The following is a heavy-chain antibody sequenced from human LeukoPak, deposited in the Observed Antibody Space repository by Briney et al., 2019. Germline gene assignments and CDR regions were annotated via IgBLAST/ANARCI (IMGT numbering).Heavy chain of an antibody. CDR3: ARDRNYYDSSGYYLTDAFDI. V-gene: IGHV4-59*01. J-gene: IGHJ3*02. Sequence: SETLSLTCTVSGGSISSYYWSWIRQPPGKGLEWIGYIYYSGSTNYNPSLKSRVTISVDTSENQFSLKLSSVTAADTAVYYCARDRNYYDSSGYYLTDAFDIWGQGTMVTVSS. CDR1: GGSISSYY. D-gene: IGHD3-22*01. CDR2: IYYSGST.